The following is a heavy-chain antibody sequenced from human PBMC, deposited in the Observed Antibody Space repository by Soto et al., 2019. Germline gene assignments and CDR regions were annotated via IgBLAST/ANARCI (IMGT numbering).Heavy chain of an antibody. D-gene: IGHD2-15*01. V-gene: IGHV3-43D*04. J-gene: IGHJ4*02. CDR1: GFTFDDYA. Sequence: HPGGSLRLSCAASGFTFDDYAMHWVRQAPGKGLEWVSLISWDGGSTYYADSVKGRFTISRDNSKKSLYLQMNSLRAEDTAVYYCPKDQYCSAGSCYHAADYWGQGTLVTVSS. CDR3: PKDQYCSAGSCYHAADY. CDR2: ISWDGGST.